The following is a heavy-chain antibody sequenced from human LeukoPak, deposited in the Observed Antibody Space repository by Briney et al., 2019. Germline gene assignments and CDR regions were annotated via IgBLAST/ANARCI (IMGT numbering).Heavy chain of an antibody. CDR1: GLSFDDFG. CDR3: AKRGQGFDY. D-gene: IGHD3-10*01. CDR2: ISRNSDSI. V-gene: IGHV3-9*01. Sequence: GGSLRLSCAASGLSFDDFGMHWLGKAPGKGLEWVSGISRNSDSIAYADSVRGRFTISRDNAKNSLYLQMNSLRADDTAFYYCAKRGQGFDYWGQGTLVTVSS. J-gene: IGHJ4*02.